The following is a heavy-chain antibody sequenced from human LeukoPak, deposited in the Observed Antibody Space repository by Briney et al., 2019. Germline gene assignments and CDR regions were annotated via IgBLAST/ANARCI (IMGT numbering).Heavy chain of an antibody. J-gene: IGHJ4*02. CDR3: ARTDCSGGSCYGG. V-gene: IGHV1-2*02. Sequence: ASVKLSCKASGYTFTGYYMHWVRQAPGQGLEWMGWINPNSGGTNYAQKFQGRVTMTRDTSISTAYMELSRLRSDDTAVYYCARTDCSGGSCYGGWGQGTLVTASS. CDR1: GYTFTGYY. CDR2: INPNSGGT. D-gene: IGHD2-15*01.